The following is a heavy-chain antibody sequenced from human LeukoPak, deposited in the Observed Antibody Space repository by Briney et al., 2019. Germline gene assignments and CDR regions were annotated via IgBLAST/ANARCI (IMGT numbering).Heavy chain of an antibody. CDR1: GGSISSYY. J-gene: IGHJ4*02. CDR3: ASGDYYYDSSGYYYYFDY. V-gene: IGHV4-59*01. D-gene: IGHD3-22*01. Sequence: SETLSLTCTVSGGSISSYYWSWIRQPPGKGLEWIGYIYYSGSTNYNPSLKSRVTISVDTSKNQFSLKLSSVTAADTAVYYCASGDYYYDSSGYYYYFDYWGQGTLVTVSS. CDR2: IYYSGST.